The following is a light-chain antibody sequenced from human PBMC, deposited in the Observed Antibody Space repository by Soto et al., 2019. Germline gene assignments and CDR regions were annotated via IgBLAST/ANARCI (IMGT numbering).Light chain of an antibody. CDR3: QQYGNSPIT. CDR2: DAS. V-gene: IGKV3-20*01. CDR1: QNVRSTS. J-gene: IGKJ5*01. Sequence: EIVLTQSPVTLSLSPGERASLTCRASQNVRSTSLAWYQHKSGQAPRLLIYDASSRATGIPDRFSGSGSGTDFTLTISRLEPEDFAVYSCQQYGNSPITFGQGTRLEIK.